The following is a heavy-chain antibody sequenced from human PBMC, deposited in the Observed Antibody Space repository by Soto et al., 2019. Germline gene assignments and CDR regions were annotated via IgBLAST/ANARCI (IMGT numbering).Heavy chain of an antibody. CDR2: ISYDGSNK. CDR3: ARDVDKTSHLNWFDP. V-gene: IGHV3-30*03. J-gene: IGHJ5*02. Sequence: GGSLRLSCAASGFTFSSYGMHWVRQAPGKGLEWVAVISYDGSNKYYADSVKGRFTISRDNSKNTVYLQMDSLEVEDTAVYYCARDVDKTSHLNWFDPWGQGVMVTVSS. CDR1: GFTFSSYG. D-gene: IGHD5-12*01.